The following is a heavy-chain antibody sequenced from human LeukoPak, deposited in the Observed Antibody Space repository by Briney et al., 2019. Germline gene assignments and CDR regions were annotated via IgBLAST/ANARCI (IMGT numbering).Heavy chain of an antibody. Sequence: GGSLRLSCAASGFTFSSYAMSWVRQAPGKGLEWVSAISGSGGSTYYADSVKGRFTISRDNSKNTLCLQMNSLRAEDTAVYYCAKGRLYYYGSGSYLDYWGQGTLVTVSS. CDR2: ISGSGGST. CDR1: GFTFSSYA. J-gene: IGHJ4*02. CDR3: AKGRLYYYGSGSYLDY. V-gene: IGHV3-23*01. D-gene: IGHD3-10*01.